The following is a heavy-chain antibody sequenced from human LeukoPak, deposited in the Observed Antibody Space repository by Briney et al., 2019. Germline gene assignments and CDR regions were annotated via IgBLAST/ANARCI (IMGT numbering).Heavy chain of an antibody. J-gene: IGHJ4*02. CDR1: GGSISSGSYY. CDR3: ARTGRDLRFLEWFPLKCG. Sequence: KPSETLSLTCTVSGGSISSGSYYWSWIRQPAGKGLEWIGRIYTSGSTNYNPSLKSRVTISVDTSKNQFSLKLSSVTAADTAVYYCARTGRDLRFLEWFPLKCGRGQGTLVTVSS. V-gene: IGHV4-61*02. D-gene: IGHD3-3*01. CDR2: IYTSGST.